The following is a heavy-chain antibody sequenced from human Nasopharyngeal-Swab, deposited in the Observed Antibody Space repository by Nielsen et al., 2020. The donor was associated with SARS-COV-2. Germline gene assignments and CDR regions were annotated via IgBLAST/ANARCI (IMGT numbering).Heavy chain of an antibody. D-gene: IGHD3-3*01. J-gene: IGHJ6*02. V-gene: IGHV1-69*10. CDR1: GGTFSSYA. CDR3: ARDSDFWSPGYYYYYGMDV. Sequence: SVKVSCKASGGTFSSYAISWVRQAPGQGLEWMGGIIPILGTANYAQKFQGRVTITADKSTSTAYMELSSLRSEDTAVYYCARDSDFWSPGYYYYYGMDVWGQGTTVTVSS. CDR2: IIPILGTA.